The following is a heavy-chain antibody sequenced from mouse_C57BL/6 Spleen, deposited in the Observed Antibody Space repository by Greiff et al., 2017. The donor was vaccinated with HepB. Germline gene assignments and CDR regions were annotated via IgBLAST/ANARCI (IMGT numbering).Heavy chain of an antibody. CDR3: ARYMGVNYFDY. Sequence: EVQLQESGGGLVQPGGSLSLSCATSGFTFTDYYMSWVRQPPGKALEWLGFIRNKANGYTTEYSASVKGRFTISRDNSQSILYLQMNALGAEDSATYYCARYMGVNYFDYGGQGTTLTVSS. J-gene: IGHJ2*01. D-gene: IGHD2-2*01. CDR2: IRNKANGYTT. CDR1: GFTFTDYY. V-gene: IGHV7-3*01.